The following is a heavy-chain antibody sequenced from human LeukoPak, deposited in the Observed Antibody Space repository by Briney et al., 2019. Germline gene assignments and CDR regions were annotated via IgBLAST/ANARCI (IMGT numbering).Heavy chain of an antibody. D-gene: IGHD2-15*01. V-gene: IGHV4-39*01. CDR3: ARLWSTDCSGGSCPHLPNS. Sequence: PSETLSLTCTVSGGSISSSAYHWGWIRQPPGKGLEWIGSIHIGGSTYYNPSLKSRVTISVDTSKNQFSLNLRSVTAADTAMYYCARLWSTDCSGGSCPHLPNSWGQGTLVTVSS. CDR2: IHIGGST. J-gene: IGHJ4*02. CDR1: GGSISSSAYH.